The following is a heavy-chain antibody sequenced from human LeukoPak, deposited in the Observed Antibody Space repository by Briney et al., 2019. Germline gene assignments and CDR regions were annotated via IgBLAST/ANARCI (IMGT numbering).Heavy chain of an antibody. J-gene: IGHJ4*02. CDR1: GGSISSSSYY. CDR3: AGLTPEGLCY. CDR2: IYYSGST. D-gene: IGHD3/OR15-3a*01. V-gene: IGHV4-39*07. Sequence: SETLSLTCTVSGGSISSSSYYWGWIRQPPGKGLGWIGSIYYSGSTYYNPSLKSRVTISVDTSKNQFSLKLSSVTAADTAVYYCAGLTPEGLCYWGQGTLVTVSS.